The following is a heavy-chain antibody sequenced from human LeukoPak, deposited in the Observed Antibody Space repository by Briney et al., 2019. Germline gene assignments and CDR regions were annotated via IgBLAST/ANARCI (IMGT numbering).Heavy chain of an antibody. CDR2: IYYTGST. CDR1: GGSISSYY. J-gene: IGHJ4*02. D-gene: IGHD5-18*01. V-gene: IGHV4-59*12. CDR3: ARGRGGYSYGYSL. Sequence: SETLSLTCTVSGGSISSYYWSWIRQAPGKGLGWIGFIYYTGSTNYNPSLKSRVTISVDTSKNQFSLKLSSVTAADTAVYYCARGRGGYSYGYSLWGQGTLVTVSS.